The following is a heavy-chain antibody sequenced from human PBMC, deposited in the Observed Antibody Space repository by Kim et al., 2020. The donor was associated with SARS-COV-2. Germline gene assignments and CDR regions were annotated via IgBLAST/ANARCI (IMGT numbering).Heavy chain of an antibody. J-gene: IGHJ4*02. V-gene: IGHV3-66*01. CDR3: ARVGITMPGNAY. D-gene: IGHD6-19*01. CDR1: GFTVSSSF. Sequence: GGSLRLSCAVSGFTVSSSFMTWVRQAPGKGLEWVSIIYSDGNRYYTDSVQDSFTISRDNSKNTLDLQMNSRRAEDTAVYYCARVGITMPGNAYWGQGTLVTVSS. CDR2: IYSDGNR.